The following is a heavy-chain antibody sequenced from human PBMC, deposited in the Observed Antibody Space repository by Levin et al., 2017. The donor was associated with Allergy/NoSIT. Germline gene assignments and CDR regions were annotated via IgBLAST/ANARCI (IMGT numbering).Heavy chain of an antibody. CDR3: ARWDYDILTGYYKRLGDFQH. Sequence: PSETLSLTCTVSGGSISSSSYYWGWIRQPPGKGLEWIGSIYYSGSTYYNPSLKSRVTISVDTSKNQFSLKLSSVTAADTAVYYCARWDYDILTGYYKRLGDFQHWGQGTLVTVSS. V-gene: IGHV4-39*01. D-gene: IGHD3-9*01. CDR2: IYYSGST. CDR1: GGSISSSSYY. J-gene: IGHJ1*01.